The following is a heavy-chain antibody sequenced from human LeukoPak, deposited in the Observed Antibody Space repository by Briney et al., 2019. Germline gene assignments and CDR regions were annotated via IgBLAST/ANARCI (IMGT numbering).Heavy chain of an antibody. Sequence: ASVKVSCKASGYTFTGYYMHWVRQAPGQGLEWMGWINPNSGGTNYAQKFQHRVTMTRDSSLSTAYMELSRLTFDDTAVYYCARVGWELDAFDIWGQGTMVTVSS. CDR2: INPNSGGT. D-gene: IGHD1-26*01. CDR1: GYTFTGYY. J-gene: IGHJ3*02. V-gene: IGHV1-2*02. CDR3: ARVGWELDAFDI.